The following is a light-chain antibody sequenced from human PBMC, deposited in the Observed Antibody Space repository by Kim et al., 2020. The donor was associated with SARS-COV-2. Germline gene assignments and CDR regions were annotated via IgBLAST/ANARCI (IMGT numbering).Light chain of an antibody. CDR3: QAWDSSTVV. J-gene: IGLJ2*01. CDR1: KLGDKY. CDR2: QDS. V-gene: IGLV3-1*01. Sequence: SYELTQPPSVSVSPGQTASITCSGDKLGDKYACWYQQKPGQSPVLVIYQDSKRPSGIPERFSGSNSGNTATLTISGTQAMDEADYYCQAWDSSTVVFGGGTTPAVL.